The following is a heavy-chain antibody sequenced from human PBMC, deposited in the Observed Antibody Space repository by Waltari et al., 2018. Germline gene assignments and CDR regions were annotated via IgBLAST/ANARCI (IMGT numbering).Heavy chain of an antibody. CDR3: AREPYYYGSGSYYYNV. V-gene: IGHV4-34*01. D-gene: IGHD3-10*01. Sequence: QVQLQQWGAGLLKPSEPLSVTCDVFGGPFGGYSWSWIRQPPGKGLEWMGEINHSGSTNYNPSLKSRVTISVDTSKNQFSLKLSSVTAADTAVYYCAREPYYYGSGSYYYNVWGQGTTVTVSS. J-gene: IGHJ6*02. CDR1: GGPFGGYS. CDR2: INHSGST.